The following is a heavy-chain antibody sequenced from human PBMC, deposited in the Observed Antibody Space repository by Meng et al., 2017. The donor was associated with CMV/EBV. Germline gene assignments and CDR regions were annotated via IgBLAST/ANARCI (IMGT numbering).Heavy chain of an antibody. V-gene: IGHV1-69*12. J-gene: IGHJ4*02. Sequence: QVPLVQSAAEVKKPGSSVKVSCKTSGGTFSTFAISWVRQAPGEGLEWMGGIIPVFETANDAERFQDRVTITADDSTTTAYMELSSLRADDTALYFCARGGDSWYSDYWGQGTLVTVSS. CDR3: ARGGDSWYSDY. D-gene: IGHD1-26*01. CDR2: IIPVFETA. CDR1: GGTFSTFA.